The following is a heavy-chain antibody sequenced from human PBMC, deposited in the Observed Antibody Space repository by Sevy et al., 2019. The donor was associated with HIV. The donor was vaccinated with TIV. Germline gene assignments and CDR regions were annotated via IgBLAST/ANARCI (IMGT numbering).Heavy chain of an antibody. Sequence: GGSLRLSCAASGFIFNSYAMSWVRQAPGKGLEWVSSISGSGGNTYYADARKGRLTISRDNFKGTLYLKVNSLRAEDTADYYCAKGYGSGSPPDYWGQGTLVTVSS. D-gene: IGHD3-10*01. CDR3: AKGYGSGSPPDY. CDR2: ISGSGGNT. V-gene: IGHV3-23*01. J-gene: IGHJ4*02. CDR1: GFIFNSYA.